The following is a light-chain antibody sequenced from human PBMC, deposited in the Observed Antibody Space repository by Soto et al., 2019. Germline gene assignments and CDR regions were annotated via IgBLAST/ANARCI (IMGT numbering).Light chain of an antibody. Sequence: EIVLTHSPATLSVSPCERATLSCRASQSVNQKLGWYQQKPGQAPRLLIYVASYRATGIPARFSGSGSGTEYTLTISNLQAEDFAVYYCQQFNNWPHTFGQGTKVDNK. CDR2: VAS. CDR3: QQFNNWPHT. CDR1: QSVNQK. V-gene: IGKV3-15*01. J-gene: IGKJ2*01.